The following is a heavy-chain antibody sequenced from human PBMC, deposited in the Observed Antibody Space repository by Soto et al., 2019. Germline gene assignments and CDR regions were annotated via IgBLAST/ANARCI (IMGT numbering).Heavy chain of an antibody. J-gene: IGHJ4*02. CDR1: GYTFTSYG. D-gene: IGHD1-26*01. Sequence: ASVKVSCKASGYTFTSYGISWVRQAPGQGLEWMGWISAYNGNTNYAQKLQGSVTMTTDTSTSTAYMELRSLRSDDTAVYYCARDLGGSPGAGTFDYWGQGTLVTVPQ. CDR2: ISAYNGNT. CDR3: ARDLGGSPGAGTFDY. V-gene: IGHV1-18*04.